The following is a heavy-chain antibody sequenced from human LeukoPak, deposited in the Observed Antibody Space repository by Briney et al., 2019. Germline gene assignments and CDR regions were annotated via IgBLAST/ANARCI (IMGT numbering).Heavy chain of an antibody. V-gene: IGHV1-46*01. CDR2: INPSGGST. D-gene: IGHD5-18*01. J-gene: IGHJ5*02. Sequence: ASVKVSCKASGYTFTSYYMHWVRQAPGQGLEWMGIINPSGGSTSYAQKFQGRVTMTRDMSTSTVYMELSSLRSEDTAVYYCAKDSDWIQFSSWGQGTLVTVSS. CDR1: GYTFTSYY. CDR3: AKDSDWIQFSS.